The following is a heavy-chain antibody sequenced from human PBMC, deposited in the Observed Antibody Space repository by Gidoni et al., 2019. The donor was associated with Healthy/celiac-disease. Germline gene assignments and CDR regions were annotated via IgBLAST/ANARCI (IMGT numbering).Heavy chain of an antibody. V-gene: IGHV3-23*01. D-gene: IGHD4-17*01. CDR1: GFTFSSYA. CDR2: ISGSGGST. CDR3: AKVPHSSARRDYYY. Sequence: EVQLLESGGGFVQPGVSLRLSCAASGFTFSSYAMSWVRQAPGKGLEWVSAISGSGGSTYYADSVKGRFTISRDNSKNTLYLQMNSLRAEDTAVYYCAKVPHSSARRDYYYWGQGTLVTVSS. J-gene: IGHJ4*02.